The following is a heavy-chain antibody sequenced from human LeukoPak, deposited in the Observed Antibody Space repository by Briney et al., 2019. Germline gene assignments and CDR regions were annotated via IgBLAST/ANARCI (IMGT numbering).Heavy chain of an antibody. CDR3: DRHYKTARTTVFDS. V-gene: IGHV4-59*12. J-gene: IGHJ4*02. CDR2: VHYSGTT. CDR1: GSSITPYY. Sequence: STPLSISPTASGSSITPYYWSCSRRPPGKGLEWIGYVHYSGTTKYNPSLKSGITISLVTSNKHFSLRLSPLNAAAPAVYSCDRHYKTARTTVFDSWGRGTLVSAS. D-gene: IGHD4-11*01.